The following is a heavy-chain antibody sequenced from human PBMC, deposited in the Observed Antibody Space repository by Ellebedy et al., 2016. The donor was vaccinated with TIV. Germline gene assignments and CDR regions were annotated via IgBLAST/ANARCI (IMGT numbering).Heavy chain of an antibody. CDR2: INPNSGGT. CDR3: ARDHGDPSYYYGMDV. D-gene: IGHD7-27*01. Sequence: ASVKVSXXASGYTFTGYYMHWVRQVPGQGLEWMGWINPNSGGTNYAQKFQGWVTMTRDTSISTAYMELSRLRSDDTAVYYCARDHGDPSYYYGMDVWGQGTTVTVSS. CDR1: GYTFTGYY. J-gene: IGHJ6*02. V-gene: IGHV1-2*04.